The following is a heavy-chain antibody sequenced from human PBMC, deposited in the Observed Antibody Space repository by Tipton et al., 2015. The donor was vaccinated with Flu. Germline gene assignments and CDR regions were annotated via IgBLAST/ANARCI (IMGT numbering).Heavy chain of an antibody. CDR1: GGSISSYY. J-gene: IGHJ5*02. Sequence: TLSLTCTVSGGSISSYYWSWIRQPPGKGLEWIGYIYYSGSTNYNPSLKSRVTMSVDTSKNQFSLKLSSVTAADTAVYYCARSVAVAAPGWFDPWGQGTLVTVST. CDR3: ARSVAVAAPGWFDP. CDR2: IYYSGST. D-gene: IGHD6-19*01. V-gene: IGHV4-59*01.